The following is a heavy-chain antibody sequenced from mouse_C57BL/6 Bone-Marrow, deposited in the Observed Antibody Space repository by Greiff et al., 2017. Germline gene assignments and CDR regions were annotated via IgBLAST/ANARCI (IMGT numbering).Heavy chain of an antibody. Sequence: VLLKQSGPELVKPGASVKISCTASGYTFTDYYMNWVKQSHGKSLEWIGDINPNNGGTSYNHKVKGKATFTVDKSSSTAYMELRSLTCEDSAVYYCARPYYSSYVGYFDVWGTGTTVTVSS. CDR3: ARPYYSSYVGYFDV. J-gene: IGHJ1*03. V-gene: IGHV1-26*01. CDR1: GYTFTDYY. D-gene: IGHD2-5*01. CDR2: INPNNGGT.